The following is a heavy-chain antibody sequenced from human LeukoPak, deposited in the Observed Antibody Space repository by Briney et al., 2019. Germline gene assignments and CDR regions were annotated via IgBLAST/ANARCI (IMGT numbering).Heavy chain of an antibody. Sequence: ASVKVSCKASGYTFTSYGISWVRQAPGQGLEWMGWISAYNGNTNYAQKLQGRVTMTTDTSTSTAYMELRSLRSDDAAVYYCARDQEQQLVRTNWFDPWGQGTLVTVSS. CDR3: ARDQEQQLVRTNWFDP. V-gene: IGHV1-18*01. CDR2: ISAYNGNT. J-gene: IGHJ5*02. CDR1: GYTFTSYG. D-gene: IGHD6-6*01.